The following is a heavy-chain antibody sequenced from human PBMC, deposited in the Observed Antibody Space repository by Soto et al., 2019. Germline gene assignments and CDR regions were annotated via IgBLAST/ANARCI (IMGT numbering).Heavy chain of an antibody. CDR2: FDPEDGET. J-gene: IGHJ4*02. D-gene: IGHD4-17*01. V-gene: IGHV1-24*01. CDR1: GYTLTELS. Sequence: EASVKVSCKVSGYTLTELSMHWVRQAPGKGLEWMGGFDPEDGETIYAQKFQGRVTMTEDTSTDTAYMELSSLRSEDTAVYYCATSEATVTFFDYWGQGTLVTVSS. CDR3: ATSEATVTFFDY.